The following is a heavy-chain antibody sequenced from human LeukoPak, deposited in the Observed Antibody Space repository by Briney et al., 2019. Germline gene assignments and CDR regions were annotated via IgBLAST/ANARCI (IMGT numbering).Heavy chain of an antibody. CDR1: GFTFSSYA. J-gene: IGHJ4*02. D-gene: IGHD2-21*01. Sequence: QAGGSLRLSCAASGFTFSSYAMHWVRQAPGKGLEWVAVISYDGSNKYYADSVKGRFTISRDNSKNTLYLQMNSLRAEDTAVYYCATCLVVVSSFGYWGQGTLVTVSS. CDR3: ATCLVVVSSFGY. V-gene: IGHV3-30*04. CDR2: ISYDGSNK.